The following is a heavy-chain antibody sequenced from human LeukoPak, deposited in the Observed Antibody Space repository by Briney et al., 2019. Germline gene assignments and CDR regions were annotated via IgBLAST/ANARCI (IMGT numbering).Heavy chain of an antibody. V-gene: IGHV3-30*18. Sequence: GGSLRLSCAASGFTFSSYGMHWVRQAPGKGLEWVAVISYDGSNKYYADSVKGRFTISRDNSKNTLYLQMNSLRAEDTAVYYCAKEGEWELRFGLTGRGQGTLVTVSS. J-gene: IGHJ4*02. CDR1: GFTFSSYG. D-gene: IGHD1-26*01. CDR2: ISYDGSNK. CDR3: AKEGEWELRFGLTG.